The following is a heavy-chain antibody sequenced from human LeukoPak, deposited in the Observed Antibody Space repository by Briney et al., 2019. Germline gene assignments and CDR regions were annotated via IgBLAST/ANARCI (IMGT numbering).Heavy chain of an antibody. Sequence: GGSLRLSCAASGFTFNDYDMHWVRQAPGKGLEWVSFITGSGVTTSYADSVKGRFTISRDSAKHSLFLQMNSLRAEDTAVYYCARPTSSSSINSWGQGTLVTVSS. CDR2: ITGSGVTT. CDR3: ARPTSSSSINS. D-gene: IGHD6-13*01. CDR1: GFTFNDYD. V-gene: IGHV3-48*01. J-gene: IGHJ4*02.